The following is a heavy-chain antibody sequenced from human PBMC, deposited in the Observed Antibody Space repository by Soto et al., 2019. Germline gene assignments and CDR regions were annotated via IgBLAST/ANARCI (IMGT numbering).Heavy chain of an antibody. CDR1: GASISSGGYY. CDR2: IFYGGST. J-gene: IGHJ4*02. Sequence: QVQLQESGPGLVKPSQTLSLTCTVSGASISSGGYYWSWIRQHPGKGLEWVGNIFYGGSTYYNPSLKSRVTISVDTSKNQFSLTLNSVTAADTAVYYCARGEAGTFSWEHWGQRTLVTVSS. CDR3: ARGEAGTFSWEH. D-gene: IGHD3-10*01. V-gene: IGHV4-31*03.